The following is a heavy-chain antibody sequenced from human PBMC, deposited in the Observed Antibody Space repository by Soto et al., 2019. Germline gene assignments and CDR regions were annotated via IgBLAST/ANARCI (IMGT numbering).Heavy chain of an antibody. J-gene: IGHJ2*01. CDR2: ISWNSGSI. V-gene: IGHV3-9*01. Sequence: EVQLVESGGGLVQPGRSLRLSCAASGFTFDDYAMHWVRQAPGKGLEWVSGISWNSGSIGYADSVKGRFTISRDNAKNSLYLQMNSLRAEDSALYYCAKVTRATWTTTRFWTNDWYFDLWGRGTLVTVSS. CDR3: AKVTRATWTTTRFWTNDWYFDL. D-gene: IGHD3-3*01. CDR1: GFTFDDYA.